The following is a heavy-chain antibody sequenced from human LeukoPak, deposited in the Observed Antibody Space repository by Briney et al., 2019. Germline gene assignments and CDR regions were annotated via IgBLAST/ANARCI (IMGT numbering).Heavy chain of an antibody. CDR3: ARTYSSSWYARTPDY. Sequence: SETLSLTCTVSGGSISSGDYYWSWIRQPPGKGLEWIGYIYYSGSTYYNPSLKSRVTISVDTSKNQFSLKLSPVTAADTAVYYCARTYSSSWYARTPDYWGQGTLVTVSS. J-gene: IGHJ4*02. CDR2: IYYSGST. D-gene: IGHD6-13*01. V-gene: IGHV4-30-4*08. CDR1: GGSISSGDYY.